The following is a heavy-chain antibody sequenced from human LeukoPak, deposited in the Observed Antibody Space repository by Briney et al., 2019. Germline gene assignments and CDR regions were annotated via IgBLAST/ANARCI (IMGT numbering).Heavy chain of an antibody. CDR2: VNPNRGNT. CDR1: GYIFTDYG. V-gene: IGHV1-8*02. D-gene: IGHD3-10*01. CDR3: ARRPYYRSGSYQNHHSYYYYYMDV. J-gene: IGHJ6*03. Sequence: ASVKLSCKASGYIFTDYGMHWGRQAPGPGLEWVGWVNPNRGNTGYAQKCQSRATMTQNPSIGTAYMKLSSLRSEDTAVYYCARRPYYRSGSYQNHHSYYYYYMDVWGKGTTVTISS.